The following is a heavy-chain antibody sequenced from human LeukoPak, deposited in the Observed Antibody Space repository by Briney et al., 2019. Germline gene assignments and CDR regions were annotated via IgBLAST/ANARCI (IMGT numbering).Heavy chain of an antibody. CDR1: GFTFRNYW. V-gene: IGHV3-7*01. J-gene: IGHJ4*02. CDR3: ARDKVTGASYFDY. Sequence: QPGGSLRLSCAASGFTFRNYWMSWVRQTPGEALEWVANIKQDGGEIYYLDSVKGRFTISRDNAKNSLYLQMNSLRGDDTAVYYCARDKVTGASYFDYWGQGTLVTVSS. CDR2: IKQDGGEI. D-gene: IGHD7-27*01.